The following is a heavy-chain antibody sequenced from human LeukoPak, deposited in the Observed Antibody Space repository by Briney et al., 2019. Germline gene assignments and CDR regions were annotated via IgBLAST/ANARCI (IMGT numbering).Heavy chain of an antibody. CDR2: ISAYNGNT. J-gene: IGHJ4*02. V-gene: IGHV1-18*01. Sequence: GASVKVSCKASGYTFTSYGISWVRQAPGQGLEWMGWISAYNGNTNYAQKLQGRVTMTTDTSTSTAYMELRSLRSDDTAVYYCARGPHYVWGSYPTYFDYWGQGTLVTVSS. CDR3: ARGPHYVWGSYPTYFDY. D-gene: IGHD3-16*02. CDR1: GYTFTSYG.